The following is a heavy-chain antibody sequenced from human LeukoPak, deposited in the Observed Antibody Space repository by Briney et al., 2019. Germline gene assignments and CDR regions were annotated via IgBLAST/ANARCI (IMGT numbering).Heavy chain of an antibody. V-gene: IGHV1-3*01. Sequence: ASVKVSCKASGYTFTSYAMHWVRQAPGQRLEWMGWINAANGNTKYSQKFQGRVTITRDTSASTAYMELSSLRSEDTAVYYCARVGDYYGSGSYYYRFDYWGQGTLVTVSS. CDR1: GYTFTSYA. CDR3: ARVGDYYGSGSYYYRFDY. CDR2: INAANGNT. D-gene: IGHD3-10*01. J-gene: IGHJ4*02.